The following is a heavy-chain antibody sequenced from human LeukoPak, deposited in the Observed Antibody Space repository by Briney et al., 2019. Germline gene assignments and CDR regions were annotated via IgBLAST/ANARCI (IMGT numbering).Heavy chain of an antibody. CDR2: IYYSGST. Sequence: SETLSLTCTVSGGSISSGDYYWSWIRQPPGKGLEWIGYIYYSGSTYYNPSLKSRVTISVDTSKNQFSLKLSSVTAADTAVYYCAREILITMVRGVIIRYFDYWGQGTLVTVSS. V-gene: IGHV4-30-4*01. D-gene: IGHD3-10*01. J-gene: IGHJ4*02. CDR1: GGSISSGDYY. CDR3: AREILITMVRGVIIRYFDY.